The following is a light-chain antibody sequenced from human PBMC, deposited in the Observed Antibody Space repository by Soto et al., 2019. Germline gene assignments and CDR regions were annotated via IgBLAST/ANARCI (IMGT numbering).Light chain of an antibody. CDR2: VAS. CDR3: QEYDSLPPT. J-gene: IGKJ5*01. CDR1: QHISSW. V-gene: IGKV1-12*01. Sequence: DIQLVQSPSSVSASVGGTVTITCRATQHISSWLAWYQQKPGKAPNLLIYVASNLQSGVPSRFSGNGSGTYFTLTISSLQPEDFAAYYCQEYDSLPPTFGQGTRLEIK.